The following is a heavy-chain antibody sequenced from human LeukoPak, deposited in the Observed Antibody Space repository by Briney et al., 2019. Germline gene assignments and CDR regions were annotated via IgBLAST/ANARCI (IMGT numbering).Heavy chain of an antibody. CDR2: IYSGGAT. CDR1: GVTVGNNY. Sequence: PGGSLRLSCAASGVTVGNNYMIWVRQAPGKGLEWVSRIYSGGATYYADSVKGRFTISRDSSKNTLFLQMNSLRAEDTAVYYCAREPPAVKSGTYGWGQGTLVTVSS. V-gene: IGHV3-66*01. CDR3: AREPPAVKSGTYG. J-gene: IGHJ4*02. D-gene: IGHD4-11*01.